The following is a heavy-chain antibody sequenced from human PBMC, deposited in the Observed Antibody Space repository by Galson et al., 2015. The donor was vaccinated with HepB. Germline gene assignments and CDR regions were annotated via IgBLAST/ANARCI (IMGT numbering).Heavy chain of an antibody. CDR3: AKVPVVAATRSYLDY. CDR1: GFTFSSHP. D-gene: IGHD2-15*01. CDR2: ISGSGGST. V-gene: IGHV3-23*01. J-gene: IGHJ4*02. Sequence: SLRLSCAASGFTFSSHPMSWVCQAPGKGLEWVSAISGSGGSTYYADSVKGRFTISRDNSKNTLYLQMNSLRAEDTAVYYCAKVPVVAATRSYLDYWGQGTLVTVSS.